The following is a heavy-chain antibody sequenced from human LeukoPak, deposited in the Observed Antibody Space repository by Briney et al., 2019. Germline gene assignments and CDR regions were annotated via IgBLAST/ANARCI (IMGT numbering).Heavy chain of an antibody. V-gene: IGHV3-43*02. Sequence: GGSLRLSCAASGFTFDDFAMHWVRQGPGKGLEWVSLISGDGNRIHYADSVKGRFTISRDNSKNSLYLQMNSLRTEDTALYYCAKAIKPRAAARPYGMDVWGQGTTVTVSS. CDR1: GFTFDDFA. J-gene: IGHJ6*02. CDR2: ISGDGNRI. CDR3: AKAIKPRAAARPYGMDV. D-gene: IGHD6-13*01.